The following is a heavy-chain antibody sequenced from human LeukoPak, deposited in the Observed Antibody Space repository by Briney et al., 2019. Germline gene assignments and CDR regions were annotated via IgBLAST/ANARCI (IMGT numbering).Heavy chain of an antibody. J-gene: IGHJ3*02. CDR2: IYYSGST. CDR1: GGSISGGGYY. CDR3: ASSYYDSSIGAFDI. V-gene: IGHV4-61*10. D-gene: IGHD3-22*01. Sequence: SETLSLTCTVSGGSISGGGYYWRWIRQPAGKGLEWIGYIYYSGSTNYNPSLKSRVTISVDTSKNQFSLKLSSVTAADTAVYYCASSYYDSSIGAFDIWGQGTMVTVSS.